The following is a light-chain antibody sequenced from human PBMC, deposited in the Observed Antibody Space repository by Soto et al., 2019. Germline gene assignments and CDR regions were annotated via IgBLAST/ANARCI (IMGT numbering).Light chain of an antibody. CDR1: SSDVGGYNY. Sequence: QSALTQPASVSGSPGQSITISCTGTSSDVGGYNYVSWYQQHPGKAPKLMIYEVSNRPSGVSNRFSGSKSGNTASLTISGLQAEDAADYYCSSYTSSSTLGVFGGGTKLTVL. J-gene: IGLJ3*02. V-gene: IGLV2-14*01. CDR3: SSYTSSSTLGV. CDR2: EVS.